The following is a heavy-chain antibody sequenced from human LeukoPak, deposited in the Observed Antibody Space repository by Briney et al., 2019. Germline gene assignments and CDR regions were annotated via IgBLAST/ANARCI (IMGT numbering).Heavy chain of an antibody. CDR3: ARPSVDTAMVTGAFDI. J-gene: IGHJ3*02. V-gene: IGHV3-7*01. CDR1: GFTFRTYW. Sequence: GGSLRLSCAVSGFTFRTYWMTWFRQAPGKGLQWVANIKEDGSEKYHLDSVRGPFTISRDNAKNSLYLQMNSPRAEDTAVYYCARPSVDTAMVTGAFDIWGQGTMVTVSS. CDR2: IKEDGSEK. D-gene: IGHD5-18*01.